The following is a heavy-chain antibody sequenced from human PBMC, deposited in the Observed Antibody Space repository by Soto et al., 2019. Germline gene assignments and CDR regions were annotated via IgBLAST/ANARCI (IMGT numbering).Heavy chain of an antibody. CDR2: VYYSGST. CDR3: ARSGGYCSGASCYFSFDP. D-gene: IGHD2-2*01. J-gene: IGHJ5*02. V-gene: IGHV4-39*02. Sequence: QLQVQESGPGLVKPSETLSLNCTVSGGSIRTTSYYWGWIRQPPGKGLEWIGSVYYSGSTYYNPSLMSRVTISVDTSKNHFSLKLNPVAAADAAVYSCARSGGYCSGASCYFSFDPWGQGTLVTVSS. CDR1: GGSIRTTSYY.